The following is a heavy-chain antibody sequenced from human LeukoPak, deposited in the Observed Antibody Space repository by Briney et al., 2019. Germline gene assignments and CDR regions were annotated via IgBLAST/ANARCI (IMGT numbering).Heavy chain of an antibody. CDR3: ARDRSDGYSSSWSFDY. J-gene: IGHJ4*02. D-gene: IGHD6-13*01. Sequence: PGRSLRLSCAASGFTFSSYAMHWVRQAPGKGLEWVAVISYDGSNKYYADSVKGRFTISRDNSKNTLYLQMNSLRAEDTAVYYCARDRSDGYSSSWSFDYWGQGTLVTVSS. CDR1: GFTFSSYA. V-gene: IGHV3-30-3*01. CDR2: ISYDGSNK.